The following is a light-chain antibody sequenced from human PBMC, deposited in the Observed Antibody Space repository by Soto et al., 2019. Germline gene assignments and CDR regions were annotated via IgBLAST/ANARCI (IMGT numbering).Light chain of an antibody. CDR3: QQYNNWPSWM. CDR2: GAS. J-gene: IGKJ1*01. V-gene: IGKV3-15*01. Sequence: EIVMAQSTATLSVSPGERATLSCRASQSVSSNLAWYQQKRGQAPRLLIYGASSRATGIPARFSGSGSGTEFTLTISSLQSEDSAVYYCQQYNNWPSWMFGQGTKVDIK. CDR1: QSVSSN.